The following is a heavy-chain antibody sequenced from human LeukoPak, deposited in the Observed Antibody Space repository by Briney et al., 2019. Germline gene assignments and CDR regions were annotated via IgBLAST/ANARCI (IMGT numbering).Heavy chain of an antibody. D-gene: IGHD2-2*01. J-gene: IGHJ4*02. CDR3: ARMGSSTSPFDY. Sequence: LGESLKISCKGSGYSFTSYWIGWVRQMPGKGLEWMGIIYPGDSDTRYSPSFQAQVTISVDRSTSTAYLQWSSLKASDTAIYYCARMGSSTSPFDYWGQGALVTVPS. CDR2: IYPGDSDT. CDR1: GYSFTSYW. V-gene: IGHV5-51*01.